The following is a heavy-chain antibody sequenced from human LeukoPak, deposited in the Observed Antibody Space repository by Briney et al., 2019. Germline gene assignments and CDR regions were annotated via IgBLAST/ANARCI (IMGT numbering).Heavy chain of an antibody. CDR1: GFTFSSYE. Sequence: GGSLRLSCAASGFTFSSYEMNWVRQAPGKGLEWVSYISSSGSTIYYADSVKGRFTISRDNAKNSLYLQMNGLRAEDTAVYYCARVKGSGWYAVDYWGQGSLVTVSS. D-gene: IGHD6-19*01. V-gene: IGHV3-48*03. CDR2: ISSSGSTI. CDR3: ARVKGSGWYAVDY. J-gene: IGHJ4*02.